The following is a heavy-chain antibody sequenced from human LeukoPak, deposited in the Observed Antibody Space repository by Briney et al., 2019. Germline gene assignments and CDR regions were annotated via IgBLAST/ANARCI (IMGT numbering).Heavy chain of an antibody. J-gene: IGHJ3*02. D-gene: IGHD2-15*01. Sequence: ASETLSLTCIVSGVSITSYYWSWVRQPPGKGLEWIGYIYYSGSTNYNPSLKSRVTISVDTTKNQLSLRLTSVTAADTAVYYCARPKQYCGSGSCYPNTFDIWGRGTLVTVSS. CDR2: IYYSGST. V-gene: IGHV4-59*08. CDR1: GVSITSYY. CDR3: ARPKQYCGSGSCYPNTFDI.